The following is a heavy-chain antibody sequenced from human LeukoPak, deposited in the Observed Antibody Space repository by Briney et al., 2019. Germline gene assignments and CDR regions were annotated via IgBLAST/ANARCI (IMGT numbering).Heavy chain of an antibody. CDR3: ARGRYYDSSAAFDI. D-gene: IGHD3-22*01. CDR1: GGSISSGGYS. Sequence: SQTLSLTCAVSGGSISSGGYSWSWIRQPPGKGLEWIGYIYHSGSTYYNPSLKSRVTISADRSKNQFSLKLSSVTAADTAVYYCARGRYYDSSAAFDIWGQGTMVTVSS. J-gene: IGHJ3*02. V-gene: IGHV4-30-2*01. CDR2: IYHSGST.